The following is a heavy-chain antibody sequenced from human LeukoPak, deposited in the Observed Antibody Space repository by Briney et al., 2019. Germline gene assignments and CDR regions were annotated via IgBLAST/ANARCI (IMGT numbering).Heavy chain of an antibody. Sequence: PSETLSLTCNVSGASMSSNYWSWIRQPPGKGLEWIGYIYHSGNTNYSPSLESRVTMSVDTSKNQFSLQLTSVTAADTAVYFCATDSYGDFDDYWGQGTLVTVSS. CDR3: ATDSYGDFDDY. CDR1: GASMSSNY. V-gene: IGHV4-59*12. J-gene: IGHJ4*02. D-gene: IGHD4-17*01. CDR2: IYHSGNT.